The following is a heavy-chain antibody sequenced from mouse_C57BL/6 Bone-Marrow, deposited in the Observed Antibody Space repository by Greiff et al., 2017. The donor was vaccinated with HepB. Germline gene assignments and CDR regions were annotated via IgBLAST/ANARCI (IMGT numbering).Heavy chain of an antibody. CDR1: GYTFTSYW. J-gene: IGHJ3*01. CDR3: ARSSGYYYGSSWFAY. D-gene: IGHD1-1*01. Sequence: QVQLQQPGAELVRPGTSVKLSCKASGYTFTSYWMHWVKQRPGQGLEWIGVIDPSDSYTNYNQKFKGKATLTVDTSSSTAYMQLSSLTSEDSAVYYCARSSGYYYGSSWFAYGGQGTLVTVSA. V-gene: IGHV1-59*01. CDR2: IDPSDSYT.